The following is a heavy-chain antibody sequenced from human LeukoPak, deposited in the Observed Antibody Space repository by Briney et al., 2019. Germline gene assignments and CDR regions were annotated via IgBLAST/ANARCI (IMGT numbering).Heavy chain of an antibody. J-gene: IGHJ4*02. V-gene: IGHV4-59*08. CDR3: ARHSYSGYDRVFDY. CDR2: IYYSGST. D-gene: IGHD5-12*01. Sequence: PSETLSLTCTVSGGSISSYYWSWIRQPPGKGLEWIGYIYYSGSTNYNPSLKSRVTISVDTSKNQFSLNLSSVTAADTAVYFCARHSYSGYDRVFDYWGQGSLVTVSS. CDR1: GGSISSYY.